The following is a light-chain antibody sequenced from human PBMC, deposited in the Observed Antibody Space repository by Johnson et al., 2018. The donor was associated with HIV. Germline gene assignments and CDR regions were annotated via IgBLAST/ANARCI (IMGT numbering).Light chain of an antibody. J-gene: IGLJ1*01. CDR2: NNN. V-gene: IGLV1-44*01. CDR1: GSNIGSNT. Sequence: QAVLTQPPSASATPGQRVTISCSGSGSNIGSNTVNWYQHLPGTAPKLLIYNNNERPSGVPDRFSGSKSGTSASLAISGLHAEDETDYYCAAWDDSLNGYVFGTGTKVTVL. CDR3: AAWDDSLNGYV.